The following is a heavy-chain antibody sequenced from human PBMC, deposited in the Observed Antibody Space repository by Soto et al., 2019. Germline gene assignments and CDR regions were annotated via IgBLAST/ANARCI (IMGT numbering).Heavy chain of an antibody. J-gene: IGHJ6*04. CDR1: CGPFTSYY. D-gene: IGHD3-3*01. V-gene: IGHV4-34*01. Sequence: PSETLSLTCALYCGPFTSYYLGWIRQRPGKGLEWIGEINHSGSTNYNPSLKRRATISVDTSKNQFSLKLSSVTAADTAVYYCARVGWGGGYYGIRWDGMDVWGEGTTVTVSS. CDR2: INHSGST. CDR3: ARVGWGGGYYGIRWDGMDV.